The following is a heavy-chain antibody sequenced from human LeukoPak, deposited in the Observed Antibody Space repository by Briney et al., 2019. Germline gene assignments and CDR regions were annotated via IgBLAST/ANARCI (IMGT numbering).Heavy chain of an antibody. CDR1: GFSLSGYW. CDR3: ARGGYSFDY. V-gene: IGHV3-7*01. J-gene: IGHJ4*02. CDR2: LHANGDER. D-gene: IGHD5-12*01. Sequence: GGSLRLSCAASGFSLSGYWMSWVRQAPGKGLEWVARLHANGDERNFVGSVQGRFTVSRDNAKNSLYLQMNSLRVEDTAVYYCARGGYSFDYLGQGTLVTVSS.